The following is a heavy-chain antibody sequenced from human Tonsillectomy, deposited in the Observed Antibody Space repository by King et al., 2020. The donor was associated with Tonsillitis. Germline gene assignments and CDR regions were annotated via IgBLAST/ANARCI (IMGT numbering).Heavy chain of an antibody. D-gene: IGHD6-19*01. J-gene: IGHJ2*01. Sequence: QLVQSGAEVKKPGSSVKVSCKASGGTFSSYAISWVRQAPGQGLEWMGRIIPILGIANYAQKFQGRVTITADKSTSPAYMELSSLGSEDTAVYYCARGVAVAGQDWYFDLWGRGTLVTVSS. CDR1: GGTFSSYA. V-gene: IGHV1-69*09. CDR3: ARGVAVAGQDWYFDL. CDR2: IIPILGIA.